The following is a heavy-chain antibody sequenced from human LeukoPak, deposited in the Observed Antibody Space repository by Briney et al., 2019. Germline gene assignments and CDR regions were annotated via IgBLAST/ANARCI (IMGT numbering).Heavy chain of an antibody. Sequence: ASVKVSCKASGGTFISYAISWVRQAPGQGLEWMGGIIPIFGTANYAQKFQGRVTITADESTSTAYMELSSLRSEDTAVHYCARDSSGYSSGWHTEYFQHWGQGTLVTVSS. CDR3: ARDSSGYSSGWHTEYFQH. V-gene: IGHV1-69*13. D-gene: IGHD6-19*01. CDR2: IIPIFGTA. CDR1: GGTFISYA. J-gene: IGHJ1*01.